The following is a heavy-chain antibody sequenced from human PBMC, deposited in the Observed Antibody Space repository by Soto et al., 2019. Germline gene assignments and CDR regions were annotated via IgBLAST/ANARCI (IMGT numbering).Heavy chain of an antibody. J-gene: IGHJ4*02. CDR2: INPSGGST. D-gene: IGHD1-26*01. CDR3: ARAKGATTYSDY. Sequence: QVQLVQSGAEVKKPGSSVKVSCKASGGTFSSYAISWVRQAPGQGLEWMGIINPSGGSTNYAQKFQGRVTMTRDTSTSTVYMELSSLRSEDTAVYYCARAKGATTYSDYWGQGTLVTVSS. V-gene: IGHV1-46*01. CDR1: GGTFSSYA.